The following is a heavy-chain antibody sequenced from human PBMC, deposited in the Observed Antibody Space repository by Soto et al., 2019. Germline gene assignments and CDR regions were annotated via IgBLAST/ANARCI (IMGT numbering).Heavy chain of an antibody. J-gene: IGHJ3*02. V-gene: IGHV1-18*01. CDR2: ISAYNGNT. D-gene: IGHD3-9*01. Sequence: QVQLVQSGAEVKKPGASVKVSCKASGYTFTSYGISWVRQAPGQGLEWMGWISAYNGNTNYAQKLQGRVTMTTDPSTSTAYMELRSLRSDDTAVYYCARDKDDILTGYNDAFDIWGQGTMVTVSS. CDR3: ARDKDDILTGYNDAFDI. CDR1: GYTFTSYG.